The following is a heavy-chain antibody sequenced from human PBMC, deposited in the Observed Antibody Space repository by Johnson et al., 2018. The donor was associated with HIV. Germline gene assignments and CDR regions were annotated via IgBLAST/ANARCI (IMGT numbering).Heavy chain of an antibody. V-gene: IGHV3-30-3*01. CDR2: ISYDGSNK. CDR1: GFTFSSYP. D-gene: IGHD3-22*01. Sequence: QVQLVESGGGVVQPGRSLRLSCAVSGFTFSSYPMHWVRQAPGKGLEWVALISYDGSNKYYADSVKGRFTISRDNSKNTLYLQMNSLSPEATAVYYCARDVHMERYYDSSGYPPPHAVDIWGQGTMVTVSS. CDR3: ARDVHMERYYDSSGYPPPHAVDI. J-gene: IGHJ3*02.